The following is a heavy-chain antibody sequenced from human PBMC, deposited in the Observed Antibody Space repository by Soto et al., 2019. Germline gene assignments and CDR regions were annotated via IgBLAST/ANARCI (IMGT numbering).Heavy chain of an antibody. CDR3: AREQYNWKI. D-gene: IGHD1-20*01. CDR2: VFHTGNT. Sequence: XETLSLTCSVSGDSIRSYYWTWIRQPPGKGLQWIGYVFHTGNTNYNPSLKSRVTISEDASKKQASLRLTSVTAADTAVYFCAREQYNWKIWGQGTLVTVSS. V-gene: IGHV4-59*01. J-gene: IGHJ4*02. CDR1: GDSIRSYY.